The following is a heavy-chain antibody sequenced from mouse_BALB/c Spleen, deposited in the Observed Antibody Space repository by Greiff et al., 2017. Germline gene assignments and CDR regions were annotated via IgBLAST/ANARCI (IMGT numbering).Heavy chain of an antibody. CDR3: ARGGAY. J-gene: IGHJ3*01. Sequence: EVLLVESGGGLVQPGGSRKLSCAASGFTFSSFGMHWVRQAPEKGLEWVAYISSGSSTNYYADTVKGRFTISRDNPKNTLFLQMTSLRSEDTAMYCCARGGAYWGQGTLVTVSA. V-gene: IGHV5-17*02. CDR2: ISSGSSTN. CDR1: GFTFSSFG.